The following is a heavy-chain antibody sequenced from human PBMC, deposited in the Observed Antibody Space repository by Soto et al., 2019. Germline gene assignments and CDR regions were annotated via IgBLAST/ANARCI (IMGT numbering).Heavy chain of an antibody. Sequence: SETLSLTCAVYGGSFSGYYWSWIRQPPGKGLEWIGEINHSGSTNYNPSLKSRVTISVDTSKNQFSLKLSSVTAADTAVYYCAARRVYDFWSGYYGGIYQNFDYWGQGTLVTVSS. CDR2: INHSGST. V-gene: IGHV4-34*01. D-gene: IGHD3-3*01. CDR1: GGSFSGYY. CDR3: AARRVYDFWSGYYGGIYQNFDY. J-gene: IGHJ4*02.